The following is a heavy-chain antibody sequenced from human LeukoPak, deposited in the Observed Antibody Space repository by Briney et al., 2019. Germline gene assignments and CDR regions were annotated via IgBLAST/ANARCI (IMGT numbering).Heavy chain of an antibody. V-gene: IGHV4-31*03. CDR3: ARDVLGGWSRTPDAFDI. CDR1: GGSISSGVYY. CDR2: IYYSGST. J-gene: IGHJ3*02. D-gene: IGHD6-19*01. Sequence: TSETLSLTCTVSGGSISSGVYYWSWIRQHPGKGLEWIGYIYYSGSTYYNPSLKSRVTISVDTSKNQFSLKLSSVTAADTAVYYCARDVLGGWSRTPDAFDIWGQGTMVTVSS.